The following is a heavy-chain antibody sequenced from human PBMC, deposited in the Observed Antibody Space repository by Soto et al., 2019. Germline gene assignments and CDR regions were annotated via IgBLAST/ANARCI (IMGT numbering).Heavy chain of an antibody. CDR3: AKDSTGWFENLDN. J-gene: IGHJ4*02. CDR1: GFTSSTYG. Sequence: GGSLRLSCAASGFTSSTYGIHWVRQAPGKGLEWVALISYGGSDRYYADSVKGRFTISRDTSKNTLYLQMNSLRPDDTAVYYCAKDSTGWFENLDNWGQGPLVTVS. CDR2: ISYGGSDR. D-gene: IGHD6-19*01. V-gene: IGHV3-30*18.